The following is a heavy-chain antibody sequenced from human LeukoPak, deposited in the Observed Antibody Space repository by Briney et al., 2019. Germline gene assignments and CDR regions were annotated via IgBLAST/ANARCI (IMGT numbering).Heavy chain of an antibody. CDR2: ISSDGNNK. J-gene: IGHJ6*02. Sequence: GSLRLSCAASGFTFSSYGMHWVRQAPGKGLEWVAVISSDGNNKYHADSVKGRFTISRDNSKNTLYLQMDSLRAEDTTVYYCAKDVSGSNFYGMAVWGRGTTVTVSS. D-gene: IGHD3-10*01. CDR3: AKDVSGSNFYGMAV. CDR1: GFTFSSYG. V-gene: IGHV3-30*18.